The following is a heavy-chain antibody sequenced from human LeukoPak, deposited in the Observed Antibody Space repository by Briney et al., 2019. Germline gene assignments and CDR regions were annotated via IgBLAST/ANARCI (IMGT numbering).Heavy chain of an antibody. CDR3: ARLNSWDGYNQDY. CDR2: INHSGST. V-gene: IGHV4-34*01. Sequence: TTSKTLSLTCAVYGGSFSGYYWSWIRQPPGKGLEWIGEINHSGSTNHNPSLKSRVTISVDTSKNQFSLKLSSVTAADTAVYYCARLNSWDGYNQDYWGQGTLVTVSS. J-gene: IGHJ4*02. CDR1: GGSFSGYY. D-gene: IGHD5-24*01.